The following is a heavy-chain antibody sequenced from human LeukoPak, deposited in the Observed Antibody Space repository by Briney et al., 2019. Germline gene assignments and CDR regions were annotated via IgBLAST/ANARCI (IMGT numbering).Heavy chain of an antibody. CDR2: ISDNEGI. D-gene: IGHD3-22*01. Sequence: SETLSLTCSVYSESFSGGYWSWIRQPPGKGLDWIGEISDNEGIKYSPSLKSRVTISVDTSKNQFSLKLTSVTAADTAAYYCARGLDRSKTGYWGQGSLVTVSS. CDR3: ARGLDRSKTGY. CDR1: SESFSGGY. V-gene: IGHV4-34*01. J-gene: IGHJ4*02.